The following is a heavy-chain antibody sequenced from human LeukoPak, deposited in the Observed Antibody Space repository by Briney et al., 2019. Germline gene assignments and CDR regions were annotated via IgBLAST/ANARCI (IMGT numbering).Heavy chain of an antibody. CDR2: IMPLSGTA. CDR1: GYTFTSYY. J-gene: IGHJ5*02. Sequence: GASVKVSCKASGYTFTSYYMHWVRQAPGQGLEWLGGIMPLSGTAGYAQKFQGRVTITKDESTRTVYLELTSLTSDDTAVYYCARDVHGDYGSGWFAPWGQGTLVSVPS. D-gene: IGHD4-17*01. V-gene: IGHV1-46*01. CDR3: ARDVHGDYGSGWFAP.